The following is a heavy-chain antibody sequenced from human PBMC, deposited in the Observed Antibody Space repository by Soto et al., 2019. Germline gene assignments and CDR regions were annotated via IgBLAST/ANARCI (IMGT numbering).Heavy chain of an antibody. CDR3: ARDLHLGELSPNWFDP. Sequence: GGAPRISCAAPGFPFGSYSMNWGPPAPGKGLEWVSSISSSSSYIYYADSVKGRFTISRDNAKNSLYLQMNSLRAEDTAVYYCARDLHLGELSPNWFDPWGQGTLVTVSS. D-gene: IGHD3-16*02. CDR1: GFPFGSYS. V-gene: IGHV3-21*01. J-gene: IGHJ5*02. CDR2: ISSSSSYI.